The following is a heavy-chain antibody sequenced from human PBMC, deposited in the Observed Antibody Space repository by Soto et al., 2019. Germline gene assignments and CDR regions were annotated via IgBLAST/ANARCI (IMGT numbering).Heavy chain of an antibody. CDR2: IDPRDSST. CDR1: GYSSTRNL. V-gene: IGHV5-10-1*01. CDR3: ARGHGWVDY. J-gene: IGHJ4*02. Sequence: GESLKISCKGSGYSSTRNLITWVRQMPGKGLEWMGRIDPRDSSTDYSPSFQGHVTISADKSISTAYLQWSSLKASDSAIYFCARGHGWVDYWGQGTLVTVSS. D-gene: IGHD6-19*01.